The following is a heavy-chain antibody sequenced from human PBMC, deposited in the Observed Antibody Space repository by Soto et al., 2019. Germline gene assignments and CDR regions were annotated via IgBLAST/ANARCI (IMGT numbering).Heavy chain of an antibody. V-gene: IGHV3-74*01. CDR2: INSDGSST. Sequence: EVQLVESGGGLVQPGGSLRLSCAVSGFTFSSDWMHWVRQAPGKGLVWVSRINSDGSSTSYADSVKGRFTISRDNAKNKLYLQMNSLRAEDTAVYSCASTVVTGYWGQGSLVTVSS. D-gene: IGHD2-15*01. CDR3: ASTVVTGY. J-gene: IGHJ4*02. CDR1: GFTFSSDW.